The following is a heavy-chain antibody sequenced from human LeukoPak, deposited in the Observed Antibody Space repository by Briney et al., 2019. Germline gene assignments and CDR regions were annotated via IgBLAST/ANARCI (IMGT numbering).Heavy chain of an antibody. J-gene: IGHJ3*02. CDR2: IHHNAGT. CDR3: ARDYYDSRGEAFDI. D-gene: IGHD3-22*01. CDR1: GGSFTDYY. Sequence: SETLSLTCAVYGGSFTDYYWSWIRQAPGKGLEWIGRIHHNAGTSYNPSLKSRVTISVDTSKNQFSLKLSSVTAADTAVYYCARDYYDSRGEAFDIWGLGTMVTVSS. V-gene: IGHV4-34*01.